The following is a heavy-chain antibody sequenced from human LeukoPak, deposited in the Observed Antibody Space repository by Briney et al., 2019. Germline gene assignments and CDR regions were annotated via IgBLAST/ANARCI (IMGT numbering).Heavy chain of an antibody. CDR1: GGSISSSNYY. V-gene: IGHV4-39*07. CDR3: ARKQGGTMYDV. Sequence: PSETLSLTCIVPGGSISSSNYYWAWIRQPPGKGLEWIGTFYSGGSAYYNPSLTSRVSISKDTSDNQFSLRLYPVTAADTAVYYCARKQGGTMYDVWGQGTQVTVSS. D-gene: IGHD1-7*01. J-gene: IGHJ4*02. CDR2: FYSGGSA.